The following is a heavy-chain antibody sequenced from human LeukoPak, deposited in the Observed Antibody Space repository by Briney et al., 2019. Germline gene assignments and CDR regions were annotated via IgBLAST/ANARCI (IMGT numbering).Heavy chain of an antibody. CDR2: IYFGGTT. V-gene: IGHV3-53*05. D-gene: IGHD5-24*01. J-gene: IGHJ4*02. CDR1: GFTVSSNY. CDR3: ARDGGGGYNQIDF. Sequence: GGSLRLSCAASGFTVSSNYMTWVRQAPGQGLEWVSVIYFGGTTYYADSVKGRFTISRDNSKSTLFLQMNSLRAEDTAVYYCARDGGGGYNQIDFWGQGTLVTVSS.